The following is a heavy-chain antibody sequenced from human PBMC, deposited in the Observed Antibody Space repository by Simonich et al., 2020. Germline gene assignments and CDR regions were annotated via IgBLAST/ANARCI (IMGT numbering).Heavy chain of an antibody. V-gene: IGHV3-23*01. CDR3: AKDSSLVGATDWFDP. D-gene: IGHD1-26*01. CDR1: GFTFSSYA. J-gene: IGHJ5*02. Sequence: EVQLLESGGGLVQPGGSLRLSCAASGFTFSSYAMSWVRQAPGEGLECVAAISGRGGSTYYADSVKCRFTISRDNSKNTLHLQMNSLRAEDTAVYYCAKDSSLVGATDWFDPWGQGTLVTVSS. CDR2: ISGRGGST.